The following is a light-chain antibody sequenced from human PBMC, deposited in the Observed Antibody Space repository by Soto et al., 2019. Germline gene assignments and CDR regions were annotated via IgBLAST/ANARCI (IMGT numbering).Light chain of an antibody. CDR1: SSVVGAYNY. V-gene: IGLV2-14*01. CDR3: SSYTSATTYV. Sequence: QSVLTQPASVSGSPGQSITISCTVTSSVVGAYNYDSWYQQYPGEAPKVIIYDVSHRPAGVSNRFSGSKSGNTASLTISGLQTQDEADYYCSSYTSATTYVFGTGTKLTVL. CDR2: DVS. J-gene: IGLJ1*01.